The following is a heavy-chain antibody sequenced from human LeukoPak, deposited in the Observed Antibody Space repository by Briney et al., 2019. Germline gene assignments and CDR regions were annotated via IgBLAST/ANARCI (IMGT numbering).Heavy chain of an antibody. Sequence: NSSETLSLTCTVSGGSISSYYWSWIRQPPGKGLEWIGYIYYGGSTKYNPSLKSRVTISVDSSKNQFSLKVSSVTAADTAVYYCASSYHYGSADAFDIWGQGTMVTVSS. J-gene: IGHJ3*02. CDR3: ASSYHYGSADAFDI. D-gene: IGHD3-10*01. CDR1: GGSISSYY. V-gene: IGHV4-59*01. CDR2: IYYGGST.